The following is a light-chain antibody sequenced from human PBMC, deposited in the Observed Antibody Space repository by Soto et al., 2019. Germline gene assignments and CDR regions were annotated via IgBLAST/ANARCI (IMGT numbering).Light chain of an antibody. CDR3: QSYDSSLSASV. CDR1: SSNIGAGYA. J-gene: IGLJ3*02. V-gene: IGLV1-40*01. CDR2: GNT. Sequence: QYVLTQAPSVSGAPGQRVTISCTGGSSNIGAGYAVNWYQQLPVRAPKLLIYGNTNRPSGVHDRFSGSKSGTSTYLAITGLKGEDEADYYCQSYDSSLSASVFGGRHKLTVL.